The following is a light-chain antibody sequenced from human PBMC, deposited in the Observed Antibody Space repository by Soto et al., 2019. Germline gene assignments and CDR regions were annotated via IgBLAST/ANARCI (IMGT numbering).Light chain of an antibody. J-gene: IGLJ1*01. CDR3: SSYSISTAYL. CDR2: EVN. V-gene: IGLV2-14*01. CDR1: SSDVGGYDY. Sequence: QSVVTQPASVSGSPGQSITISCNGTSSDVGGYDYVSWYQLHPGKAPKLMVFEVNNRPSGVSYRFSGSKSGNTASLTISGLQAEDEADYFCSSYSISTAYLFGTGTKVTVL.